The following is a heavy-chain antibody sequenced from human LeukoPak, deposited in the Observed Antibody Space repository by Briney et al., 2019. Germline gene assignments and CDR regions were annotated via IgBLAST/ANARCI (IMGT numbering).Heavy chain of an antibody. D-gene: IGHD3-22*01. J-gene: IGHJ4*02. CDR2: IYYSGST. V-gene: IGHV4-59*01. Sequence: PSETLSLTCTVAGRSISSYYWSWIRQPPGKGLEWIGYIYYSGSTNYNPSLKSRVTISVKASKNQFSLKLSSVTAADTAVYYCARSYYYDSSGYPDYWGQGTLVTVSS. CDR3: ARSYYYDSSGYPDY. CDR1: GRSISSYY.